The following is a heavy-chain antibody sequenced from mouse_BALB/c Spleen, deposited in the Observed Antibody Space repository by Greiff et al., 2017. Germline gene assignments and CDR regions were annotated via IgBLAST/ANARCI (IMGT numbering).Heavy chain of an antibody. D-gene: IGHD2-4*01. Sequence: EVKLEESGGGLVKPGGSLKLSCAASGFTFSDYYMYWVRQTPEKRLEWVATISDGGSYTYYPDSVKGRFTISRDNAKNNLYLQMSSLKSEDTAMYYCARGLRQAMDYWGQGTSVTVSS. CDR2: ISDGGSYT. J-gene: IGHJ4*01. V-gene: IGHV5-4*02. CDR1: GFTFSDYY. CDR3: ARGLRQAMDY.